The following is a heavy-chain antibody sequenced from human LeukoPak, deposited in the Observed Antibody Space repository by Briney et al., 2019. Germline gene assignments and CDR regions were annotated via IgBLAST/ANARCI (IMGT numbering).Heavy chain of an antibody. D-gene: IGHD6-13*01. CDR3: ANDLNIAAVYPNWYFDL. Sequence: PGRSLRLSCAASGFTFSNYGMHWVRQAPGKGLEWVAVISFDGSTKYYAVSVKGRFTISRDNSKNTLYLQMNSLRAEDTAVFYCANDLNIAAVYPNWYFDLWGPGTLVTVSS. CDR1: GFTFSNYG. V-gene: IGHV3-30*18. J-gene: IGHJ2*01. CDR2: ISFDGSTK.